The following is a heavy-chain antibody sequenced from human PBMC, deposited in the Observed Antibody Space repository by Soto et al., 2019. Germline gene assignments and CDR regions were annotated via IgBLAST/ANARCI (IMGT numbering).Heavy chain of an antibody. CDR1: GFTFSSYW. Sequence: GGSLRLSCVGSGFTFSSYWMAWVRQAPGKGLEWVADIKQDGNDTYYVDSVKGRFTISRDNAESSVYLQMNSLRAEDTAVYYCTRVDYDFWSGYPALYYYGMDVWGQGTTVTVSS. D-gene: IGHD3-3*01. CDR2: IKQDGNDT. V-gene: IGHV3-7*03. J-gene: IGHJ6*02. CDR3: TRVDYDFWSGYPALYYYGMDV.